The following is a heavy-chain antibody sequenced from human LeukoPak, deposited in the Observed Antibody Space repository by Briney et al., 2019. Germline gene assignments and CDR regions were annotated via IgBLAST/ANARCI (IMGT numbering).Heavy chain of an antibody. V-gene: IGHV4-59*01. CDR1: GGSISSYY. Sequence: PSETLSLTCTVSGGSISSYYWSWIRQPPGEGLEWIGYIYYSGSTNYNPSLKSRVTISVDPSKNQFSLKLSSVTAADTAVYYCARQTGGWFDPWGQGTLVTVSS. CDR2: IYYSGST. J-gene: IGHJ5*02. CDR3: ARQTGGWFDP. D-gene: IGHD1-1*01.